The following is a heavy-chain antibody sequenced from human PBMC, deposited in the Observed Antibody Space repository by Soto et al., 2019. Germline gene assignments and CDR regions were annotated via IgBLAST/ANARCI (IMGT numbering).Heavy chain of an antibody. CDR1: GYTFTSYD. V-gene: IGHV1-8*01. CDR2: MNPNSGNT. J-gene: IGHJ6*02. D-gene: IGHD3-3*01. Sequence: ASVKVSCKASGYTFTSYDINWVRQATGQGLEWMGWMNPNSGNTGYAQKFQGRVTMTRNTSISTAHMELSSLRSEDTAVYYCARGAYDDFWSGVGPKDYYYVMDVWGQGTTVTVSS. CDR3: ARGAYDDFWSGVGPKDYYYVMDV.